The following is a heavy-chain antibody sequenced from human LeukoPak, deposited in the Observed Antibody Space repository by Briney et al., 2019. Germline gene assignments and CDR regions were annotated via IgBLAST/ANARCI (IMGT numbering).Heavy chain of an antibody. J-gene: IGHJ4*02. CDR2: INPNSGGT. V-gene: IGHV1-2*02. CDR1: GYTFTGYY. CDR3: AREDTAMEGYFDY. Sequence: ASVKVSCKASGYTFTGYYMHWVRQAPGQGLEGMGWINPNSGGTNYAQKFQGRVTMTRDTSISTAYMELSRLRSDDTAVYYCAREDTAMEGYFDYWGQGTLVTVSS. D-gene: IGHD5-18*01.